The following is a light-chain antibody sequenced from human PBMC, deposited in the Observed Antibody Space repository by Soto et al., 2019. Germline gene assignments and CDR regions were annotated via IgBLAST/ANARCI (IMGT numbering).Light chain of an antibody. CDR1: QSVNSN. CDR3: QQYNNWPCT. J-gene: IGKJ3*01. Sequence: EIMMTQSPVTLSVSPGARATLSCRASQSVNSNLAWYQQKPGPAHRLLIYGASTRATGIPASFIGNGSGTEFTLTSSSLQPEDFAVYYCQQYNNWPCTVGPGTKVDSK. V-gene: IGKV3-15*01. CDR2: GAS.